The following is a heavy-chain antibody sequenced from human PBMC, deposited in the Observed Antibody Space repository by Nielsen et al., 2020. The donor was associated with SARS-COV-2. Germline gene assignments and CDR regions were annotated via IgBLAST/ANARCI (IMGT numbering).Heavy chain of an antibody. CDR2: IYYSGST. V-gene: IGHV4-39*01. CDR1: GGSISSSSYY. D-gene: IGHD3-3*01. J-gene: IGHJ5*02. CDR3: ASHDFWSGSNWFDP. Sequence: SETLSLTCTVSGGSISSSSYYWGWIRQPPGKGLEWIGSIYYSGSTYYNPSLKSRVTISVDMSKNQFSLKLSSVTAADTAVYYCASHDFWSGSNWFDPWGQGTLVTVSS.